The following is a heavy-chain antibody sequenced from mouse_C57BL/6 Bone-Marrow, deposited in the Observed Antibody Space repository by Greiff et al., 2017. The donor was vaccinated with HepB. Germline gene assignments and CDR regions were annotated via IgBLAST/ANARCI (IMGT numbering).Heavy chain of an antibody. J-gene: IGHJ1*03. D-gene: IGHD3-3*01. CDR3: ARGTHWYFDV. CDR2: IYPSDSET. Sequence: QVQLQQPGAELVRPGSSVKLSCKASGYTFTSYWMDWVKQRPGQGLEWIGNIYPSDSETHYNQKFKDKATLTVDKSSSTAYVQLSSLTSEDSAVYYCARGTHWYFDVWGTGTTVTVSS. CDR1: GYTFTSYW. V-gene: IGHV1-61*01.